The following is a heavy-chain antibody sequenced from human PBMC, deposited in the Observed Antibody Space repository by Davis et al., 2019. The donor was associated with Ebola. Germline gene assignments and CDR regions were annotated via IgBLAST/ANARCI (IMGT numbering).Heavy chain of an antibody. J-gene: IGHJ6*02. V-gene: IGHV1-18*04. D-gene: IGHD5-12*01. CDR3: ARSPASWVATTRYYYYYGMDV. CDR2: ISAYNGNT. Sequence: AASVKVSCKASGYTFTGYYMHWVRQAPGQGLEWMGWISAYNGNTNYAQKLQGRVTMTTDTSTSTAYMELRSLRSDDTAVYYCARSPASWVATTRYYYYYGMDVWGQGTTVTVSS. CDR1: GYTFTGYY.